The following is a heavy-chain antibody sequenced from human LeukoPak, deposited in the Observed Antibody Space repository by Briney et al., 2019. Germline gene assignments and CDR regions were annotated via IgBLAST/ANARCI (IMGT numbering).Heavy chain of an antibody. CDR1: GFAFSSYS. D-gene: IGHD6-19*01. CDR3: ARSIAVAGYYFDY. Sequence: GGSLRLSCAASGFAFSSYSMNWVRQAPGKGLEWVSSISSSSSYIYYADSVKGRFTISRDNAKNSLYLQMNSLRAEDTAVYYCARSIAVAGYYFDYWGQGTLVTVSS. V-gene: IGHV3-21*01. J-gene: IGHJ4*02. CDR2: ISSSSSYI.